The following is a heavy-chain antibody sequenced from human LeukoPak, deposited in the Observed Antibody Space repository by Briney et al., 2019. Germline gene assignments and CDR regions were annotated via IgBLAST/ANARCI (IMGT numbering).Heavy chain of an antibody. CDR1: GFTFSSYW. J-gene: IGHJ4*02. V-gene: IGHV3-7*04. Sequence: GGSLRLSCAASGFTFSSYWMSWVRQAPGKGLEWLANINEDGSEKYYVDSVKGRFTISRDNAKNSLDLPMNSLRADDTAVYYCARDHLGYSFDYWGQGTLVTVSS. CDR2: INEDGSEK. CDR3: ARDHLGYSFDY.